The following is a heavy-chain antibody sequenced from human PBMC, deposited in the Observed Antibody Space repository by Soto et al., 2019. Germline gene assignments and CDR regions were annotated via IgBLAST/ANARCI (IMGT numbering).Heavy chain of an antibody. J-gene: IGHJ6*02. D-gene: IGHD1-26*01. Sequence: SVKVSCKASGGTFSSYTISWVRQAPGQGLEWMGRIIPILGIANYAQKFQGRVTITADKSTSTAYMELSSLRSEDTAVYYCARDGELEKNYYYYGMDVWGQGTTVTVSS. CDR3: ARDGELEKNYYYYGMDV. CDR2: IIPILGIA. V-gene: IGHV1-69*04. CDR1: GGTFSSYT.